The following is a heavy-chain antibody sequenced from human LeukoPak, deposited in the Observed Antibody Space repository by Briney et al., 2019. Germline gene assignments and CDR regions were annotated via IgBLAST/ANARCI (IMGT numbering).Heavy chain of an antibody. D-gene: IGHD3-10*01. CDR2: INGGDYST. V-gene: IGHV3-23*01. J-gene: IGHJ4*02. CDR1: GFTFRTSA. Sequence: GASLRLSCAASGFTFRTSAMSWVRQAPAKGLQWVSSINGGDYSTYYADSVKGRFTISRDSSKNILYLQMNSLRTDDTAMYYCATANPTPRGINFDSWGQGTLVTVSS. CDR3: ATANPTPRGINFDS.